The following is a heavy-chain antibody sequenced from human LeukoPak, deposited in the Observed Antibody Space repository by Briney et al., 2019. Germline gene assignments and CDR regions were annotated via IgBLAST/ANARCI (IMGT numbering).Heavy chain of an antibody. CDR1: GFTFSSYW. D-gene: IGHD3-10*01. CDR2: INSDGSST. V-gene: IGHV3-74*01. J-gene: IGHJ5*02. CDR3: ARGYGVGSGHWFDP. Sequence: GGSLRLSCAASGFTFSSYWMHWVRQAPGKGLVWVSRINSDGSSTSCADSVKGRFTISRDNAKNTLYLQMNSLRAEDTAVYYCARGYGVGSGHWFDPWGQGTLVTVSS.